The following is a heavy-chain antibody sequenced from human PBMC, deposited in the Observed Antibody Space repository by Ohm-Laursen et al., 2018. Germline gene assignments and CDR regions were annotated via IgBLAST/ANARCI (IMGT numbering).Heavy chain of an antibody. Sequence: SLRLSCSASGFTFSSYAMSWVRQAPGKGLEWVSTLSASGGHTYYADSVKGRFTISRDTSKNTLYLQMNSLRAEDTAAYYCARDRVQDYWGQGTLVTVSS. CDR2: LSASGGHT. J-gene: IGHJ4*02. CDR3: ARDRVQDY. CDR1: GFTFSSYA. D-gene: IGHD1-1*01. V-gene: IGHV3-23*01.